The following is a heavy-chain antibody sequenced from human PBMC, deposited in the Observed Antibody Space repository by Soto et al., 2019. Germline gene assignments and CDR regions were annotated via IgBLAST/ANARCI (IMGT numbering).Heavy chain of an antibody. Sequence: QVQLVESGGGLVKPGGSLRLSCAASGFTFTDYYMSWFRQAPGKGLEWVSYIGSGGRTIYYADSVKGRFTISRDDAKSSMYLQMNSLRAEDTAIYYCARETPLTPAGKFDNWVQGTVVTVPS. V-gene: IGHV3-11*01. CDR3: ARETPLTPAGKFDN. D-gene: IGHD6-13*01. J-gene: IGHJ4*02. CDR2: IGSGGRTI. CDR1: GFTFTDYY.